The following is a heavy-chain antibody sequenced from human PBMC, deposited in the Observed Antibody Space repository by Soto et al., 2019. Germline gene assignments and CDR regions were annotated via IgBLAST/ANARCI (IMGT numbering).Heavy chain of an antibody. Sequence: SETLSLTCAVSGGSISGGGYSCSWIRQPPGKGLEWIGYIYHSGSTYYNPSLKSRVTISVDRSKNQFSLKLSSVTAADTAVYYCARVPDRWGQGTLVTVSS. V-gene: IGHV4-30-2*01. CDR2: IYHSGST. CDR3: ARVPDR. D-gene: IGHD2-2*01. CDR1: GGSISGGGYS. J-gene: IGHJ5*02.